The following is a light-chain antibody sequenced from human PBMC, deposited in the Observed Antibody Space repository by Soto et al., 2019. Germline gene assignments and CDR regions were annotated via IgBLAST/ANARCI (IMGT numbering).Light chain of an antibody. CDR2: SDN. J-gene: IGLJ3*02. Sequence: QSVLTQPPSASGTPGQRVTISCSGSSSSIGSNTVNWYQQLPGTAPKLLIYSDNQRPSGVPDRFSGSKSGTSASLAISGLQSEDEAAYYCAAWDDSLDAGVFGGGTKLTVL. CDR3: AAWDDSLDAGV. V-gene: IGLV1-44*01. CDR1: SSSIGSNT.